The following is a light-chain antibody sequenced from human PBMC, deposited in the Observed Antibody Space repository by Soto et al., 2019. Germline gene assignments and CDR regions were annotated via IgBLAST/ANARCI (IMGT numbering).Light chain of an antibody. CDR2: EVS. CDR3: CSYAGSSTFAFYV. Sequence: QSVLTQPASVSGSPGQSITISCTGTSSDVGSYNLVSWYQQHPGKAPKLMIYEVSKRPSGVSNRFSGSKSGNTASLTISGLQAEDEADYYCCSYAGSSTFAFYVFGTGTKVTVL. CDR1: SSDVGSYNL. V-gene: IGLV2-23*02. J-gene: IGLJ1*01.